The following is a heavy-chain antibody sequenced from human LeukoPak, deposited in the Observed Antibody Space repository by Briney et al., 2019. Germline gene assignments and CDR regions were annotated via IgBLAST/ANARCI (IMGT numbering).Heavy chain of an antibody. CDR1: GFTFSSHA. CDR3: VKKVAGVAWFDS. V-gene: IGHV4-34*08. CDR2: INHSGST. Sequence: GSLRLSCAASGFTFSSHALSWVRQPPGKGLEWIGEINHSGSTNYNPSLKSRVTISVDTSKNQFSLKLSSVTAADTAVYYCVKKVAGVAWFDSWGQGTLVTVS. J-gene: IGHJ5*01. D-gene: IGHD7-27*01.